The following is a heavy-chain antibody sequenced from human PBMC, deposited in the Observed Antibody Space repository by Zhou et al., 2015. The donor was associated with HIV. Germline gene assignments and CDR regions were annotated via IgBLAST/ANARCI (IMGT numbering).Heavy chain of an antibody. CDR2: IIPIFGTA. J-gene: IGHJ3*02. Sequence: QVQLVQSGAEVKKPGSSVKVSCKASGGTFSSYAISWVRQAPGQGLEWMGGIIPIFGTANYAQKFQGRVTITADESTSTAYMELSSLRSEDTAVYYCARSAVQGVSGEAPDAFDIWGQGTMVTVSS. D-gene: IGHD3-10*01. V-gene: IGHV1-69*01. CDR3: ARSAVQGVSGEAPDAFDI. CDR1: GGTFSSYA.